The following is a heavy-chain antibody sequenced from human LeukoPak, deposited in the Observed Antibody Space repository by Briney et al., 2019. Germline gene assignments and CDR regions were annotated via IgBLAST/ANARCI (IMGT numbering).Heavy chain of an antibody. J-gene: IGHJ4*02. D-gene: IGHD1-7*01. V-gene: IGHV3-30*02. CDR2: LRYDGRSK. CDR1: GFILSDSG. CDR3: AIGVNYAFDD. Sequence: GGSLRLSCTASGFILSDSGFDWVRQAPGKGLEWVSFLRYDGRSKYYLDAVKGRFTISRDNSKNTVYLQMDSLRPEYTAVYYCAIGVNYAFDDWGQGTLVTVSS.